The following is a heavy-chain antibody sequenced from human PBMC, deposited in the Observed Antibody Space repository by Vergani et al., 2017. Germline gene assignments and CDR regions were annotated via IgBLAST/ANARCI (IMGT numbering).Heavy chain of an antibody. D-gene: IGHD3-22*01. CDR1: GGSISSYY. Sequence: QVQLQESGPGLVKPSETLSLTCTVSGGSISSYYWSWTRQPPGKGLEWIGYIYYSGSTNYNPSLKSRVTISVDTSKNQFSLKLSSVTAADTAVYYCARSAPNYYDSSGYYYTLSYWGQGTLVTVSS. CDR2: IYYSGST. J-gene: IGHJ4*02. CDR3: ARSAPNYYDSSGYYYTLSY. V-gene: IGHV4-59*01.